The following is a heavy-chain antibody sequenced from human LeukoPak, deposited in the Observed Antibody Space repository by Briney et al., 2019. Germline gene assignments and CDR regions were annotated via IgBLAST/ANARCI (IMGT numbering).Heavy chain of an antibody. CDR3: ARDYGGDSGWFDP. CDR1: GYTFTSYD. J-gene: IGHJ5*02. V-gene: IGHV1-8*01. Sequence: ASVKVSCKASGYTFTSYDLNWVRQATGQGLEWMGWVSPNSGNTGYAQRFQGRVTLTRDTSISTAYMELSGLKSEDTAVYYCARDYGGDSGWFDPWGQGTLVTVSS. CDR2: VSPNSGNT. D-gene: IGHD4-23*01.